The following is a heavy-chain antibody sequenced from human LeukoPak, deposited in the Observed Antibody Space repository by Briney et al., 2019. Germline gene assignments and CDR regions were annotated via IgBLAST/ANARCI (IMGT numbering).Heavy chain of an antibody. D-gene: IGHD2-15*01. J-gene: IGHJ6*03. Sequence: GGSLRLSCAASGFTFSSYEMNWVRQAPGKGLEWVSSISSSSSYIYYADSVKGRFTISRDNAKNSLYLQMNSLRAEDTAVYYCARDPGYCSGGSCQYYYYYYMDVWGKGTTVTVSS. V-gene: IGHV3-21*01. CDR2: ISSSSSYI. CDR1: GFTFSSYE. CDR3: ARDPGYCSGGSCQYYYYYYMDV.